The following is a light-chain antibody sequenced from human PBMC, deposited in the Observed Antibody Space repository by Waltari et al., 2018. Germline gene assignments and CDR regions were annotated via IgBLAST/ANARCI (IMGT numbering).Light chain of an antibody. CDR2: DAS. CDR1: QSADIY. CDR3: QQRRNWPPLT. J-gene: IGKJ4*01. Sequence: ETVLTQSPATLSLSPGERATLLCRASQSADIYLAWYQQNPGQAPRLLIYDASHRATGIPARFSGSGSGTDFTLTISSLEPEDFAVYYCQQRRNWPPLTFGGGTKVEIK. V-gene: IGKV3-11*01.